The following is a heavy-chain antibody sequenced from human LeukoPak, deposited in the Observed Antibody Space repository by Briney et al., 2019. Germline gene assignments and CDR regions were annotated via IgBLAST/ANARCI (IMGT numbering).Heavy chain of an antibody. V-gene: IGHV1-8*01. CDR2: MNPNSGNT. J-gene: IGHJ4*02. D-gene: IGHD2-15*01. CDR3: ARGAPQEYCSGGSCPYFDY. CDR1: GYTFTSYD. Sequence: EASVKVSCKASGYTFTSYDFNWVRQATGQGLEWMGWMNPNSGNTGYAQKFQGRLTMTRNTSINTAYMEVSSLISEDTAVYYCARGAPQEYCSGGSCPYFDYWGQGTQVTVSS.